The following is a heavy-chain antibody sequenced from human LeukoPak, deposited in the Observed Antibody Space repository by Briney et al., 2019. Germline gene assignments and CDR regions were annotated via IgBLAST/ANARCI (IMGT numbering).Heavy chain of an antibody. V-gene: IGHV4-4*07. CDR1: GGSISSYY. Sequence: SETLSLTCTVSGGSISSYYWSWIRQPAGKGLEWIGRLYTSGSTNYNPSLKSRVTMSEDTSRKQFSLKLTSVTAADTGVYYGARGGSSGYYYGWGQGTLVTVSS. J-gene: IGHJ4*02. CDR3: ARGGSSGYYYG. D-gene: IGHD3-22*01. CDR2: LYTSGST.